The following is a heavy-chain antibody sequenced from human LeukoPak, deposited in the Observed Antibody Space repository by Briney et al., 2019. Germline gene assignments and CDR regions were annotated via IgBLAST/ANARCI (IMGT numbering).Heavy chain of an antibody. Sequence: SETLSLTCTVSGGSISSYYWSWIRQPPGKGLGWIGYIYYSGSTYYNPSLKSRVTISVDTSKNQFSLKLSSVTAADTAVYYCARTYDFWSGSTYFDYWGQGTLVTVSS. CDR3: ARTYDFWSGSTYFDY. V-gene: IGHV4-59*04. CDR2: IYYSGST. D-gene: IGHD3-3*01. CDR1: GGSISSYY. J-gene: IGHJ4*02.